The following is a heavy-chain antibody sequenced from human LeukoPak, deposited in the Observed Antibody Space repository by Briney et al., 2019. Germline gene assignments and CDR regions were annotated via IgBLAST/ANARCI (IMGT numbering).Heavy chain of an antibody. J-gene: IGHJ4*02. D-gene: IGHD3-10*01. Sequence: ASVKVSCKVSGYTFTDYYMHWGQQAPGKGLEWMGLVDPEDGETIYAEKFQGRVTITADTSTDTAYMELSSLRSEDTAVYYCATITMVRGVSYYFDYWGQGTLVTVSS. CDR3: ATITMVRGVSYYFDY. CDR1: GYTFTDYY. CDR2: VDPEDGET. V-gene: IGHV1-69-2*01.